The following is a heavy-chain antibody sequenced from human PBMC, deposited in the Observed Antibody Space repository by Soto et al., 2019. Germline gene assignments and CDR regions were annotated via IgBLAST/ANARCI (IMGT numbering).Heavy chain of an antibody. CDR1: GFTFSSYA. D-gene: IGHD4-17*01. V-gene: IGHV3-30*09. Sequence: GGSLRLSCAASGFTFSSYAMHWVRQAPGRGLEWVAVISYDGSNKYYADSVKGRFAISRDNSKNTLYLQMDSLRPEDTAVYYCAQTTTVITPVPPDFWGQGTLVTVSS. J-gene: IGHJ4*02. CDR2: ISYDGSNK. CDR3: AQTTTVITPVPPDF.